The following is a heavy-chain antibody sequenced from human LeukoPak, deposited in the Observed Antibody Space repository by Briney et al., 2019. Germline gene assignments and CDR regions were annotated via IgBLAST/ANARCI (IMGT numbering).Heavy chain of an antibody. Sequence: GGSLRLSCAASGFTLSSSPAMHWVRQAPGKGPEWVAVISYDGSNKYYADSVKGRFTISRDNSKNTLYLQMNSLRAEDTAVYYCARDRYYDFWSGPNGYFDYWGQGTLVTVSS. V-gene: IGHV3-30-3*01. J-gene: IGHJ4*02. CDR3: ARDRYYDFWSGPNGYFDY. CDR1: GFTLSSSPA. CDR2: ISYDGSNK. D-gene: IGHD3-3*01.